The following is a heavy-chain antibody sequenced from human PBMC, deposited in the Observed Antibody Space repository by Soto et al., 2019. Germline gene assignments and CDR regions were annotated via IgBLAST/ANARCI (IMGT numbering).Heavy chain of an antibody. Sequence: SETLSLTCTVSGGSISSSNYYWGWIRQSPGKGLEWIGSIYYTGSTFYETSLTSRVTISVDTSKNQFSLRVSSVTAADTAVYYCARQGGKEAASANWYYNYYMEVGGKGPTVT. V-gene: IGHV4-39*01. CDR3: ARQGGKEAASANWYYNYYMEV. J-gene: IGHJ6*03. CDR1: GGSISSSNYY. D-gene: IGHD2-15*01. CDR2: IYYTGST.